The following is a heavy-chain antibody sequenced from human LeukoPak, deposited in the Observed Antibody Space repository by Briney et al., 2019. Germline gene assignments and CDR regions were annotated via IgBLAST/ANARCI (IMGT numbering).Heavy chain of an antibody. D-gene: IGHD3-22*01. CDR3: VRTSSCYSPI. V-gene: IGHV3-64D*06. CDR2: ISSNRGST. J-gene: IGHJ3*02. CDR1: GFTFGDYG. Sequence: PGGSLRLSCAASGFTFGDYGMSWVRQAPGKGLEYVSAISSNRGSTYYADSVKGRFTISRDNSKNKQYLQMSSLRVEDTAVFYCVRTSSCYSPIWGQGTMVTVSS.